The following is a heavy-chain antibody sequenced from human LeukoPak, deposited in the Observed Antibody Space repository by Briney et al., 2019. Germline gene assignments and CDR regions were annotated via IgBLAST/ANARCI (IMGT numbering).Heavy chain of an antibody. V-gene: IGHV1-69*06. CDR2: IIPIFGTA. CDR3: ARLNEIAPSLAYCGGDCSNEGYYLDY. Sequence: ASVKVSCKASGGTFSSYAISWVRQAPGQGLEWMGGIIPIFGTANYAQKFQGRVTITADKSTSTAYMELSSLRSEDTAVYYCARLNEIAPSLAYCGGDCSNEGYYLDYWGQGTLVTVSS. J-gene: IGHJ4*02. D-gene: IGHD2-21*02. CDR1: GGTFSSYA.